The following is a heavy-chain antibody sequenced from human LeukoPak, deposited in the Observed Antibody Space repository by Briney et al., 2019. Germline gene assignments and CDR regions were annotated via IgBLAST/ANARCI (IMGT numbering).Heavy chain of an antibody. D-gene: IGHD2-15*01. CDR1: GFTFSSYA. CDR2: ISGSGGRT. Sequence: GGSLRLSCAASGFTFSSYAMTWVRQAPGRGLEWVSGISGSGGRTNYPDSVKGRFTISRDNSKNTLYLQMNSLRGEDTAVYYCAKAMVHGGGSYYYYGMDVWGQGTTVTVSS. J-gene: IGHJ6*02. V-gene: IGHV3-23*01. CDR3: AKAMVHGGGSYYYYGMDV.